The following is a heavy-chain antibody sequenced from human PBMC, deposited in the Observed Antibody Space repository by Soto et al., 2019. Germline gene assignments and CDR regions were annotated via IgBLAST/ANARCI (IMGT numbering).Heavy chain of an antibody. CDR3: ARRELVSTFGGYDY. J-gene: IGHJ4*02. CDR2: IHSSGST. Sequence: SETLSLTCTVSRGSISGYYWRWIRQPPGKGLEWIGYIHSSGSTNYSPPLKSRVTMSVDTSKNQFSLKLSSVTAADTSVYYCARRELVSTFGGYDYWGQGTLVTVSS. V-gene: IGHV4-59*08. D-gene: IGHD3-16*01. CDR1: RGSISGYY.